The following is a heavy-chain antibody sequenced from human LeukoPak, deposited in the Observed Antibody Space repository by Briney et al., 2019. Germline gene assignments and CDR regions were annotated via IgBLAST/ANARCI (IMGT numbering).Heavy chain of an antibody. CDR1: GYSFTSYW. V-gene: IGHV5-10-1*01. Sequence: GESLKISCKGSGYSFTSYWTSWVRQMPGKGLEWMGRIDPSDSYTNYSPSFQGHVTISADKSISTAYLQWSSLKASDTAMYYCARLVVPDDYFDYWGQGTLVTVSS. CDR2: IDPSDSYT. J-gene: IGHJ4*02. D-gene: IGHD6-6*01. CDR3: ARLVVPDDYFDY.